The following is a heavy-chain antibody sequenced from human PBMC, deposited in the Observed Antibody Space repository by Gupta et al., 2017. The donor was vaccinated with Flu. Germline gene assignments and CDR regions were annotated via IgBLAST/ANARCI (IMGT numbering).Heavy chain of an antibody. J-gene: IGHJ5*02. V-gene: IGHV1-69*02. Sequence: QVQLVQSGAEVKKPGSSVTVSCKASGGTFSSYTISWVRQAPGQGLEWMGRIIPILGIANYAQKFQGRVTITADKSTSTAYMELSSLRSEDTAVYYCARFGGSYGWFDPWGQGTLVTVSS. D-gene: IGHD1-26*01. CDR2: IIPILGIA. CDR3: ARFGGSYGWFDP. CDR1: GGTFSSYT.